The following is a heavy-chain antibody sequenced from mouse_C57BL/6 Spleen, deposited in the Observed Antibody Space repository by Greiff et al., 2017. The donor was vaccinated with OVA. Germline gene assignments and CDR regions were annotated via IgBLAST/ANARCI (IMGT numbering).Heavy chain of an antibody. CDR1: GYSITSGYY. CDR3: ARDPYYYGRGGYFDV. CDR2: ISYDGSN. Sequence: DVQLQESGPGLVKPSQSLSLTCSVTGYSITSGYYWNWIRQFPGNKLEWMGYISYDGSNNYNPSLKNRISITRDTSKNQFFLKLNSVTTEDTATYYCARDPYYYGRGGYFDVWGTGTTVTVSS. V-gene: IGHV3-6*01. J-gene: IGHJ1*03. D-gene: IGHD1-1*01.